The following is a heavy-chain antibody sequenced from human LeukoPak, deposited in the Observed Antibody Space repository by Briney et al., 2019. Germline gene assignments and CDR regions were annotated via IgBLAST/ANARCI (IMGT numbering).Heavy chain of an antibody. V-gene: IGHV3-23*01. CDR3: AKSLLTTATGTGRAFDI. D-gene: IGHD4-11*01. Sequence: PTGGSLRLSCAASRFSFSTFPMGWVRQAPGKGLEWVSGISAGGETTFYADSVRGRLTISRDNSKNTLYLQMNSLSAEYTAVYYCAKSLLTTATGTGRAFDIWGQGTMVTVSS. CDR2: ISAGGETT. J-gene: IGHJ3*02. CDR1: RFSFSTFP.